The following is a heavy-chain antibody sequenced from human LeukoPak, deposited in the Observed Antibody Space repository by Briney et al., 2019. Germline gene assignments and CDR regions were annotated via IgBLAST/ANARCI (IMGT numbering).Heavy chain of an antibody. CDR1: GYTLSRYA. Sequence: GGSLRLSRVVSGYTLSRYAMYCVREARGKGRECGSDLSGSGSSTYFADSVKGRFTISRDSAKNSLYVQMNSLRAEDTAVYYCARGKMSYYGMDVWGQETTVTVSS. J-gene: IGHJ6*02. CDR2: LSGSGSST. CDR3: ARGKMSYYGMDV. V-gene: IGHV3-48*01.